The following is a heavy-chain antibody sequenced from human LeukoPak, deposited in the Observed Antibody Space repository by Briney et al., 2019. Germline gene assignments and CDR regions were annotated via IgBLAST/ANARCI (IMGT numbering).Heavy chain of an antibody. CDR2: IKQDGSEK. D-gene: IGHD2-15*01. CDR3: GGQRYHCSGGSCYEDY. J-gene: IGHJ4*02. Sequence: PGGSLRLSCAASGFTFSSYWMRWVRQAPGKGLEWVADIKQDGSEKYYVDSVKGRFTISRDNAKNSLYLQMNSLRAEDTAVYYCGGQRYHCSGGSCYEDYWGQGTLVTVSS. CDR1: GFTFSSYW. V-gene: IGHV3-7*01.